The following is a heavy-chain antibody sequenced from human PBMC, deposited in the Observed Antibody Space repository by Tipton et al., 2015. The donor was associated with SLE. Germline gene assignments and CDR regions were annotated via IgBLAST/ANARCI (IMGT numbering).Heavy chain of an antibody. CDR1: GGSITSYY. CDR3: ARSPRGSLLRGRFDY. J-gene: IGHJ4*02. CDR2: IYYNGST. Sequence: TLSLTCTVSGGSITSYYWSWIRQPPGKGLEWIGYIYYNGSTNSNPSLRSRVTISVDTSKNHFSLKLSSVTAADTAVYYCARSPRGSLLRGRFDYWGQGTLVTVSS. D-gene: IGHD3-10*01. V-gene: IGHV4-59*12.